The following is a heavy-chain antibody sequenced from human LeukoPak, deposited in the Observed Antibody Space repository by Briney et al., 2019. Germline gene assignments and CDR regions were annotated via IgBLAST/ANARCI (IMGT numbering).Heavy chain of an antibody. CDR2: ISAYNGNT. V-gene: IGHV1-18*01. J-gene: IGHJ4*02. D-gene: IGHD4-23*01. Sequence: GASVKVSCKASGDTLSTHAVSWVRQAPGQGLEWMGWISAYNGNTNYAQKLQGRVTMTTDTSTSTAYMELRSLRSDDTAVYYCASGGPRRYGGNSPLDYWGQGTLVTVSS. CDR1: GDTLSTHA. CDR3: ASGGPRRYGGNSPLDY.